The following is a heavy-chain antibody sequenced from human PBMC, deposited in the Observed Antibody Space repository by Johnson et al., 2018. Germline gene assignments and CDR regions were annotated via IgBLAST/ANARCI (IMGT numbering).Heavy chain of an antibody. CDR1: GGSISSYY. CDR3: ASEITSPTVTTALGRDV. Sequence: QVQLQESGPGLVKPSETLSLTCTVSGGSISSYYWSWIRQPPGKGLEWIGYIYYSGSTNYNPSLKSRVTISVDTSKNQFSLMLSSVTAADTAVYYCASEITSPTVTTALGRDVWGKGTTVTVSS. V-gene: IGHV4-59*01. J-gene: IGHJ6*04. CDR2: IYYSGST. D-gene: IGHD4-17*01.